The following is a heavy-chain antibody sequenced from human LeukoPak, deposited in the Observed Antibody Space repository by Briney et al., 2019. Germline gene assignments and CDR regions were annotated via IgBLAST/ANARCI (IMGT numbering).Heavy chain of an antibody. CDR1: GGSISSYY. CDR2: IYYSGST. CDR3: ARLTIQKQDDY. Sequence: SETLSLTCTVSGGSISSYYWGWIRQPPGKGLEWIGSIYYSGSTYYNPSLKSRVTISVDTSKNQFSLKLSSVTAADTAVYYCARLTIQKQDDYWGQGTLVTVSS. J-gene: IGHJ4*02. V-gene: IGHV4-39*01. D-gene: IGHD3-3*01.